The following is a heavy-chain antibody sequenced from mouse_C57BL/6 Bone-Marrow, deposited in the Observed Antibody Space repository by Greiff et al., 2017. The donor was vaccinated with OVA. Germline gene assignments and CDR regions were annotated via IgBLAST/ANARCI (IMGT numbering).Heavy chain of an antibody. J-gene: IGHJ2*01. D-gene: IGHD1-1*01. CDR2: ILPGSGST. CDR3: ARSDIYYYGRVDY. CDR1: GYTFTGYW. V-gene: IGHV1-9*01. Sequence: PLSSVPLSCKATGYTFTGYWIEWVKQRPGHGLEWIGEILPGSGSTNYNEKFKGKATFTADTSTNTAYMQLSSLTTEDSAIYYCARSDIYYYGRVDYWGQGTTLTVSS.